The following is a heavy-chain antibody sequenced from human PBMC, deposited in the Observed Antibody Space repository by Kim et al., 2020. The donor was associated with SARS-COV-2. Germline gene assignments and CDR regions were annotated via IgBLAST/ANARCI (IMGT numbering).Heavy chain of an antibody. CDR3: ARDWGGSYDY. CDR2: T. V-gene: IGHV4-59*01. Sequence: TNSNPSHKSRVTISVDTSKHQFSLKLSSVTAADTAVYYCARDWGGSYDYWGQGTLVTVSS. J-gene: IGHJ4*02. D-gene: IGHD1-26*01.